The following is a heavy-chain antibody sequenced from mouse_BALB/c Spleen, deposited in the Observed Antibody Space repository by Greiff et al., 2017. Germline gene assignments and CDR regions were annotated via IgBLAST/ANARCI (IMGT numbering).Heavy chain of an antibody. D-gene: IGHD2-4*01. CDR3: ASYYDYDYAMDY. CDR1: GSTFSSYA. V-gene: IGHV5-9-3*01. Sequence: DVHLVESGGGLVKPGGSLKLSCAASGSTFSSYAMSWVRQTPEKRLEWVATISSGGSYTYYPDSVKGRFTISRDNAKNTLYLQMSSLRSEDTAMYYCASYYDYDYAMDYWGQGTSVTVSS. CDR2: ISSGGSYT. J-gene: IGHJ4*01.